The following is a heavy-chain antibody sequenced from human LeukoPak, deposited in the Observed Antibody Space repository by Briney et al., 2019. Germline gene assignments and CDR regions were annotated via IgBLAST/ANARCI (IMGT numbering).Heavy chain of an antibody. CDR2: ISWNSGSI. D-gene: IGHD3-10*01. CDR3: ARVRHGSYAFDI. J-gene: IGHJ3*02. Sequence: PGGSLRLSCAASGFTFDDYAMHWVRHAPGKGLEWVSGISWNSGSIGYADSVKGRFTISRDNAKNSLYLQMNSLRAEDTAVYYCARVRHGSYAFDIWGQGTMVTVSS. V-gene: IGHV3-9*01. CDR1: GFTFDDYA.